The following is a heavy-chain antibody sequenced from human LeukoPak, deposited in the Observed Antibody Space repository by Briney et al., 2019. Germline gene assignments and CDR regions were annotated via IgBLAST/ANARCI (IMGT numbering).Heavy chain of an antibody. J-gene: IGHJ4*02. D-gene: IGHD3-10*01. CDR1: GFTFDDYA. V-gene: IGHV3-9*03. Sequence: GGSLRLSCAASGFTFDDYAMHWVRQAPGKGLEWVSGISWNSGSIGYADSVKGRFTISRDNAKNSLYLQMNSLRAEDMALCYCANAAYYYGSGSSYYFDYWGQGTLVTVSS. CDR3: ANAAYYYGSGSSYYFDY. CDR2: ISWNSGSI.